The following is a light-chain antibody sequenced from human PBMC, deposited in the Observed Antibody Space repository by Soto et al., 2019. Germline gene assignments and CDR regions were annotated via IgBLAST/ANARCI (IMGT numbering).Light chain of an antibody. CDR2: DVT. CDR3: SSYAGSSIPVA. J-gene: IGLJ2*01. V-gene: IGLV2-8*01. Sequence: QSALTQPPSASGSPGQSVTISCTGAGSDVGGYNFVSWYQHHPGKAPRLMIYDVTQRPSGVPDRFSGSKSGNTASLTVSGLQVDDEAYYYCSSYAGSSIPVAFGGGTKLTVL. CDR1: GSDVGGYNF.